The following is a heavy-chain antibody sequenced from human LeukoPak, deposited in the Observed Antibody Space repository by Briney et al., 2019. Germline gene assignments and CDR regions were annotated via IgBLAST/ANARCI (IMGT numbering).Heavy chain of an antibody. CDR1: GYTLTELS. D-gene: IGHD6-19*01. J-gene: IGHJ5*02. V-gene: IGHV1-24*01. CDR2: FDPEDGET. Sequence: ASVKVSCKVSGYTLTELSMHWVRQAPGKGVEWMGGFDPEDGETIYAQKFQGRVTMTEHTSTDTAYMELTSLRSEDTAVYYCATDSSGWYGWCDPWGQGTLVTVSS. CDR3: ATDSSGWYGWCDP.